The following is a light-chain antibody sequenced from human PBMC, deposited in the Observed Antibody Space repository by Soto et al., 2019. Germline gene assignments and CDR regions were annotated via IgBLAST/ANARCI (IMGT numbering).Light chain of an antibody. CDR1: QDIGND. CDR3: QQYNIYPT. V-gene: IGKV1-16*02. CDR2: AAS. Sequence: LEMTQTPNSLSASVGDRVTITFRASQDIGNDLAWFQQKPGKAPKSLIYAASSLLSGVPSKFSGSGSGTDFTLTISSLQPEDFATYYCQQYNIYPTFGQGTRLEI. J-gene: IGKJ5*01.